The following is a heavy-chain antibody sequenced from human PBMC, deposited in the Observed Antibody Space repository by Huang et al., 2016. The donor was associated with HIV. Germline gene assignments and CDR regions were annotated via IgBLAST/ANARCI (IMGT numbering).Heavy chain of an antibody. CDR2: NSSRTGNI. V-gene: IGHV3-48*02. Sequence: EVQLVESGGGLVQPGGSLRLSCAASGFTFSNYSMNWVREAPGKGLEWVSYNSSRTGNIYYSDSVKGRFTISRDNAKNSLYLQMNSLRDEDTAVYYCARGIRYFGVVAYFDYWGQGTLVTVSS. CDR3: ARGIRYFGVVAYFDY. CDR1: GFTFSNYS. J-gene: IGHJ4*02. D-gene: IGHD3-3*01.